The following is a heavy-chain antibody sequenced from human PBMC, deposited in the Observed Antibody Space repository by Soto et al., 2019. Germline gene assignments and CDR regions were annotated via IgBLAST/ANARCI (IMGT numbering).Heavy chain of an antibody. D-gene: IGHD2-2*03. CDR1: GDSIRTHY. J-gene: IGHJ4*02. CDR2: IYYSGST. Sequence: SETLSLTCDATGDSIRTHYWSWIRQAPGKGLEWIGYIYYSGSTLYNPSLKRRVTISADTAKNQFSLILTSLTAADTAVYYCASGWMEAFDNWGQGTLVTVSS. CDR3: ASGWMEAFDN. V-gene: IGHV4-59*11.